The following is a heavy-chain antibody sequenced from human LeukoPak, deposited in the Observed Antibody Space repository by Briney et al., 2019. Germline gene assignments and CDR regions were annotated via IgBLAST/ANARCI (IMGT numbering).Heavy chain of an antibody. V-gene: IGHV3-21*01. CDR2: ISGSSSYI. Sequence: GGSLRLSCAASGFTFSSYGMHWVRQAPGKGLEWVSSISGSSSYIFYADSMEGRFTISRDNAQNSLYLQMNSLRVEDTAVYYCARAKAVRPDFDYWGQGTLVTVSS. CDR3: ARAKAVRPDFDY. CDR1: GFTFSSYG. D-gene: IGHD4-17*01. J-gene: IGHJ4*02.